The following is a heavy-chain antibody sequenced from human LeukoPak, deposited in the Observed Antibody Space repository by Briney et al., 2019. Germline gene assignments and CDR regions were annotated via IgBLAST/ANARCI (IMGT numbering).Heavy chain of an antibody. CDR1: GFTFDDHA. CDR3: AKSAPMNLVRGANDY. CDR2: ISGSGDST. D-gene: IGHD3-10*01. J-gene: IGHJ4*01. V-gene: IGHV3-23*01. Sequence: GGSLRLSCAASGFTFDDHAMYWVRHAPGKGLEWVSSISGSGDSTYYADSVKGRFTISRDNSVNTLYLQMNSLRAEDTAVYYCAKSAPMNLVRGANDYWGQGSLVTVSS.